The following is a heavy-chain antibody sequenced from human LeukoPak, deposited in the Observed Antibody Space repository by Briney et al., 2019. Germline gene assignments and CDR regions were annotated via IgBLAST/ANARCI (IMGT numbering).Heavy chain of an antibody. V-gene: IGHV4-59*01. CDR1: GGSISSYY. D-gene: IGHD1-14*01. CDR2: IYYSGST. J-gene: IGHJ4*02. CDR3: ASENRGSYDY. Sequence: SETLSLTCTVSGGSISSYYWSWIRQPPGKGLEWIGYIYYSGSTNFNPSLKSRVTISVDTSKNQFSLKLSSVTAADTAVYYCASENRGSYDYWGQGTLVTVSS.